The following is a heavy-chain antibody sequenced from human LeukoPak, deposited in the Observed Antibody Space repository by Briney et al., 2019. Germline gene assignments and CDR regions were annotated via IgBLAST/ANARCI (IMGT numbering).Heavy chain of an antibody. Sequence: PGRSLRLSCAASGFTFSSYGMHWVRQAPGKGLEWVALIPYDGSDKDYADSVKGRFTISRDNSKNTLYLQMNSLRAEDTAVYSCAKIYGSGSLWYYFDYWGQGTLVTVSS. V-gene: IGHV3-30*18. CDR3: AKIYGSGSLWYYFDY. CDR2: IPYDGSDK. D-gene: IGHD3-10*01. CDR1: GFTFSSYG. J-gene: IGHJ4*02.